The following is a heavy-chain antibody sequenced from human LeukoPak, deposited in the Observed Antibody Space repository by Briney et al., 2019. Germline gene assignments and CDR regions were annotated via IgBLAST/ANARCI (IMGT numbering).Heavy chain of an antibody. CDR2: ISSSGSTM. J-gene: IGHJ3*02. CDR1: GFNLGTYS. V-gene: IGHV3-48*01. CDR3: ARIFDSSGYPDDAFDI. D-gene: IGHD3-22*01. Sequence: GGSLRLSCAASGFNLGTYSMNWVRQAPGKGLEWVSYISSSGSTMYYADSVKGRFTISRDNAKNSLYLQMNSLRAEDTAVFYCARIFDSSGYPDDAFDIWGQGTMVTVSS.